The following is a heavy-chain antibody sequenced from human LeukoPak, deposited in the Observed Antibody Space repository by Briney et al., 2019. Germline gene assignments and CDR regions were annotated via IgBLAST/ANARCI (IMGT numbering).Heavy chain of an antibody. J-gene: IGHJ4*02. CDR1: GFTFSTYG. D-gene: IGHD2-2*01. Sequence: GGSLRLSCAASGFTFSTYGMHWVRQAPGKGLEWVAVISYDGSNKYYADSVKGRFTISRDNSKNTLSLQMNSLRAEDTAVYYCARTQEISGYCSSTSCSAYFDYWGQGTLVTVSS. V-gene: IGHV3-30*03. CDR2: ISYDGSNK. CDR3: ARTQEISGYCSSTSCSAYFDY.